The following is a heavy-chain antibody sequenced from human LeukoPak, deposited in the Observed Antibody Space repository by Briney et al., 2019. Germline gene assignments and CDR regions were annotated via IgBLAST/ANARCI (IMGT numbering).Heavy chain of an antibody. CDR2: ISWNSGSI. J-gene: IGHJ4*02. CDR1: GFTFDDYA. CDR3: AKDIRYSGSYSSGLAFDY. D-gene: IGHD1-26*01. Sequence: GGSLRLSCAASGFTFDDYAMHWVRQAPGKGLEWVSGISWNSGSIGYADSVKGRFTISRDNAKNSLYLQMNSLRAEDTALYYCAKDIRYSGSYSSGLAFDYWGQGTLVTVSS. V-gene: IGHV3-9*01.